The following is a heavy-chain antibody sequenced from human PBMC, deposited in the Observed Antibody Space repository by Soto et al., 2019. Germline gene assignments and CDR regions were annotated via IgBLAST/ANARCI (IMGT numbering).Heavy chain of an antibody. Sequence: EVQLVESGGCLVQPGGSLRLSCAASGFTFSSYDMHWVRQATGKGLEWVSAIGTAGDTYYPGSVKGRFTISRENAKNSLYLQMNSLRAEDTAVYYCARGSPYSSSSYGWYFDLWGRGTLVTVS. D-gene: IGHD6-6*01. CDR1: GFTFSSYD. J-gene: IGHJ2*01. CDR3: ARGSPYSSSSYGWYFDL. V-gene: IGHV3-13*01. CDR2: IGTAGDT.